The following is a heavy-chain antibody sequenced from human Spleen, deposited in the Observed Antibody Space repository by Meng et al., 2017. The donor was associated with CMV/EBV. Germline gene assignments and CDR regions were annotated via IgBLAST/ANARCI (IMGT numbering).Heavy chain of an antibody. D-gene: IGHD3-16*02. Sequence: SVKVSCKASGGTFSSSSLMWVRQAPGQGLEWMGGITPAFETADYAQKFRDRVTITTDDSATTAYMDMSSLGSEDTAVYFCARGSRITVGGVIIGPLEDWGQGTLVTVSS. CDR2: ITPAFETA. CDR1: GGTFSSSS. J-gene: IGHJ4*02. CDR3: ARGSRITVGGVIIGPLED. V-gene: IGHV1-69*05.